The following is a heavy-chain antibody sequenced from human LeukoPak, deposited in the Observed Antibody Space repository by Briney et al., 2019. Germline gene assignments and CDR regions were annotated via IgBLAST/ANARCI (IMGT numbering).Heavy chain of an antibody. V-gene: IGHV3-53*01. CDR1: GFTVSSNY. CDR3: ARSTVPYDFWSGPRDNYYGMDV. D-gene: IGHD3-3*01. Sequence: GGSLRLSCAASGFTVSSNYMSWVRQAPGKGLEWVSVIYSGGSTYYADSVKGRFTISRDNSKNTLYLQMNSLRAEDTAVYYCARSTVPYDFWSGPRDNYYGMDVWGQGTTVTVSS. J-gene: IGHJ6*02. CDR2: IYSGGST.